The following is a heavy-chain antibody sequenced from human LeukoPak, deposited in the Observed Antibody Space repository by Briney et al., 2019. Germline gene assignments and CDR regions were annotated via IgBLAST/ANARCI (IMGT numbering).Heavy chain of an antibody. D-gene: IGHD3-10*02. Sequence: AGSLRLSCAASGFTFSSYTMNWVRQAPGKGLEWVSSISSSSRYIYYADSVKGRFTISRDNANNSLYLRMNSLRAEDTAVYYCAELGITMIGGVWGKGTTVTISS. V-gene: IGHV3-21*01. CDR2: ISSSSRYI. CDR3: AELGITMIGGV. J-gene: IGHJ6*04. CDR1: GFTFSSYT.